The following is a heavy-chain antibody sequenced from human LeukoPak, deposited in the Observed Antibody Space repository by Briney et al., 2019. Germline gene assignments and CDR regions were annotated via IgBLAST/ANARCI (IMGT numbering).Heavy chain of an antibody. J-gene: IGHJ4*02. V-gene: IGHV3-23*01. Sequence: GGSLRLSCAASGFSLSRYAMSWVRQAPGKGLEWVSAISGSGESTYYVDSVKGRFTISRDSSKNTLYLLMNSLRAEDTAVYYCAKRSCSRTSCPIDYWGQGTLVTVSS. CDR2: ISGSGEST. CDR3: AKRSCSRTSCPIDY. CDR1: GFSLSRYA. D-gene: IGHD2-2*01.